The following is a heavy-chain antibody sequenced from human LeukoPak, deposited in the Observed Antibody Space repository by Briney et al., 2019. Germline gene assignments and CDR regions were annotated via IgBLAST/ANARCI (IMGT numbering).Heavy chain of an antibody. CDR2: ISSDGSST. J-gene: IGHJ4*02. Sequence: GGSLRLSCAASGFTFSSDWMHWVRQAPGKGLVWVSRISSDGSSTSYADSVKGRFTISRDNTKSTLYLQMNSLRDEDTAVYYCTRGRAYNYGYFDYWGQGTLVTVSS. CDR3: TRGRAYNYGYFDY. D-gene: IGHD5-18*01. CDR1: GFTFSSDW. V-gene: IGHV3-74*01.